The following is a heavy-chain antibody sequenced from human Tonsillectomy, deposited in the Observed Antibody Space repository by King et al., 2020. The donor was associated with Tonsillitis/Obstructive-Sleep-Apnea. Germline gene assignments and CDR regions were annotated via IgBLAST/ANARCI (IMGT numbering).Heavy chain of an antibody. J-gene: IGHJ5*02. V-gene: IGHV3-9*01. CDR1: GFTFDNYA. CDR2: ISWNSGSI. CDR3: AKGGGSGVVVPNWFDP. D-gene: IGHD1-26*01. Sequence: VQLVESGGGLVQPGRSLRLSCAASGFTFDNYAMHWVRQAPGKGLEWVSGISWNSGSIGNAYSVKGRFSISIDNAKNSLYLQMHSLRAKDTDLYYCAKGGGSGVVVPNWFDPWGQGTLVTVSS.